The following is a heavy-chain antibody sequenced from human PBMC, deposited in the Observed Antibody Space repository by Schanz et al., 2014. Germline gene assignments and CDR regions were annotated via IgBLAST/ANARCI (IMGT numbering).Heavy chain of an antibody. J-gene: IGHJ6*02. V-gene: IGHV1-8*01. Sequence: QVQLVQSGAEVKKPGASVKVSCRASGYPFTSDDITWVRQAPGQGLGWMGWMNPNSGDTGYPRKFQDRVTMTRNTSISTAYMELNSLTSEDTAVYYCARAQGVIRLYYGVDVWGQGTTVTVSS. CDR1: GYPFTSDD. CDR3: ARAQGVIRLYYGVDV. CDR2: MNPNSGDT. D-gene: IGHD3-10*01.